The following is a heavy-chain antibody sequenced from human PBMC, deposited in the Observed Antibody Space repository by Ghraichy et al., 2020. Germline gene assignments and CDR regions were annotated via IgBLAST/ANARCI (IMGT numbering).Heavy chain of an antibody. J-gene: IGHJ4*02. V-gene: IGHV1-24*01. Sequence: ASVKVSCKVSGYTLTELSMHWVRQAPGKGLEWMGGFDPEDGETIYAQKFQGRVTMTEDTSTDTAYMELSSLRSEDTAVYYCATAPGIAVAGIQGGGYWGQGTLVTVSS. CDR3: ATAPGIAVAGIQGGGY. CDR1: GYTLTELS. CDR2: FDPEDGET. D-gene: IGHD6-19*01.